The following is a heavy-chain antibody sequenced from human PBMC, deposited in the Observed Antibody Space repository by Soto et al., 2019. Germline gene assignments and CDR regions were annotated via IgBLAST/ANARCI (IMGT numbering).Heavy chain of an antibody. D-gene: IGHD6-19*01. CDR2: ISHHGLKE. CDR1: GFTFRDYG. CDR3: ARPLVAPVAGPYYYGMDV. V-gene: IGHV3-30*03. J-gene: IGHJ6*02. Sequence: GGSLRLSCVASGFTFRDYGMHWVRQAPGKGLEWVAGISHHGLKEHYADSVKGRFTISRDNSKKTVYLQLNSLRGDDTAVYYCARPLVAPVAGPYYYGMDVWGQGTTVTVSS.